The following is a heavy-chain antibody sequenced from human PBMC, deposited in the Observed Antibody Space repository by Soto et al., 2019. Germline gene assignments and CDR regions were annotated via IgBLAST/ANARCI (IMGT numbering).Heavy chain of an antibody. CDR3: ARVRWELLLTSFFGMDV. J-gene: IGHJ6*02. CDR1: GGSISSYY. CDR2: IYYSGST. D-gene: IGHD1-26*01. V-gene: IGHV4-59*01. Sequence: PSETLSLTCTVSGGSISSYYWSWIRQPPGKGLEWIGYIYYSGSTNYNPSLKSRVTISVDTSKNQFSLKLSSVTAADTAVYYCARVRWELLLTSFFGMDVGGQGPTVTSP.